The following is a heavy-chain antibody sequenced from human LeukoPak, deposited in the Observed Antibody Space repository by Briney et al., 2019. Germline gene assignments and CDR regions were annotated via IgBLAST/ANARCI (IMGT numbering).Heavy chain of an antibody. V-gene: IGHV1-2*02. D-gene: IGHD4-23*01. CDR3: ARDLGGFGYGGKDAFDI. CDR1: GYTFTGYY. Sequence: ASVKVSCKASGYTFTGYYMHWVRQAPGQGLEWMGWINPNSGGTNYAQKFQGRVTMTRDTSISTAYMELSRLRSDDTAVYYCARDLGGFGYGGKDAFDIWGQGTMVTVSS. CDR2: INPNSGGT. J-gene: IGHJ3*02.